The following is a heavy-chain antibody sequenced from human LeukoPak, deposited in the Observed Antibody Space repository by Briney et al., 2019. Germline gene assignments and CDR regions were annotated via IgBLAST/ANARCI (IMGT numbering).Heavy chain of an antibody. V-gene: IGHV4-34*09. J-gene: IGHJ6*02. CDR1: GGPFSGYY. Sequence: SETLSLTCAVYGGPFSGYYWSGIRQPPGKGLEWMGYIYYSGSTYYNPSLKSRVTISVDTSKNQFSLKLSSVTAADTAVYYCARQVPAAHYYYYYGMDVWGQGTTVTVSS. CDR2: IYYSGST. CDR3: ARQVPAAHYYYYYGMDV. D-gene: IGHD2-2*01.